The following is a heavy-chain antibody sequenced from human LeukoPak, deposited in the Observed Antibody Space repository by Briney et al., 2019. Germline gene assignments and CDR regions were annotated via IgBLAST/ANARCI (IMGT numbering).Heavy chain of an antibody. D-gene: IGHD5-18*01. CDR1: GFTFSNHW. Sequence: GGSLRLSCAASGFTFSNHWMHWVRQAPGKGLMWVSRINRDGSRTNYADSVKGRFTISRDDAKNTLYLQVNSLRAEDTAVYFCARGGSDTAMAHDYWGQGTLVTVSS. V-gene: IGHV3-74*01. J-gene: IGHJ4*02. CDR2: INRDGSRT. CDR3: ARGGSDTAMAHDY.